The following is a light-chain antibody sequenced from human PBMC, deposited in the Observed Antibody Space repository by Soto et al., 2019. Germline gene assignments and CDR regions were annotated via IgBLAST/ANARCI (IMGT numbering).Light chain of an antibody. J-gene: IGKJ3*01. CDR3: QKHNEG. Sequence: DIQTTQSPSSLSASVGDRVTITCRASQGISNFLAWFQQKPGKVPKLLIYAASTLQSGVPSRFSGSGSGTDFTLTISSLQPEDVATYYCQKHNEGFGPGTKVDIK. CDR1: QGISNF. CDR2: AAS. V-gene: IGKV1-27*01.